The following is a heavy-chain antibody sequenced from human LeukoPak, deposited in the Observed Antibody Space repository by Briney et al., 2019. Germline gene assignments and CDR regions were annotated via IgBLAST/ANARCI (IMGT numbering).Heavy chain of an antibody. J-gene: IGHJ4*02. D-gene: IGHD2-2*01. Sequence: ASVKVSCKVSGYTLTELSMHWVRQAPGKGLEWMGGFDPEDGETIYAQKFQGRVTMTEDTSTDTAYMELSSLRSEDTAVYYCATVPFRVVPAAQRGYWGQGTLVTVSS. CDR2: FDPEDGET. CDR1: GYTLTELS. CDR3: ATVPFRVVPAAQRGY. V-gene: IGHV1-24*01.